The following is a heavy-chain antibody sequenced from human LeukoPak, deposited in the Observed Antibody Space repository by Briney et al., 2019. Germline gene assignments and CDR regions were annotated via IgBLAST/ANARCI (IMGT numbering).Heavy chain of an antibody. Sequence: PSETLSLTCTVSGGSISSSSYYWGWIRQPPGKGLEWIGSIYYSGSTYYNPSLKSRVTISVDTSKNQFSLKLSSVTAADTAVYYCASLYGGNSIDAFDIWGQGTMVTVSS. D-gene: IGHD4-23*01. CDR3: ASLYGGNSIDAFDI. V-gene: IGHV4-39*07. CDR1: GGSISSSSYY. J-gene: IGHJ3*02. CDR2: IYYSGST.